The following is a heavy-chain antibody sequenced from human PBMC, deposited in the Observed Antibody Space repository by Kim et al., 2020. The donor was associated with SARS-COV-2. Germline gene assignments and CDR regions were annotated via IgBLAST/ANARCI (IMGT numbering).Heavy chain of an antibody. CDR3: AYSGSYGNGMDV. J-gene: IGHJ6*02. CDR1: GGTFSSYA. CDR2: IIPIFGTA. V-gene: IGHV1-69*13. D-gene: IGHD1-26*01. Sequence: SVKVSCKASGGTFSSYAISWVRQAPGQGLEWMGGIIPIFGTANYAQKFQGRVTITADESTSTAYMELSSLRSEDTAVYYCAYSGSYGNGMDVWGQGTTVTVSS.